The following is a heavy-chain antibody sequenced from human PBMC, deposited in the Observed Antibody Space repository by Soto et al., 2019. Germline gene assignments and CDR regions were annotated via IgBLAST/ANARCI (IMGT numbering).Heavy chain of an antibody. V-gene: IGHV4-39*01. Sequence: QPQLQESGPGLVKPSETLSLTCTVSGGSIISDHYYWAWIRQPPGKGLEWIGNMHYSGNTYQNPSLKSRVPIFVDTSKNQFSLHLSSVTAADTAVYYCARHGGNKFDYWGQGTLVTVSS. CDR3: ARHGGNKFDY. J-gene: IGHJ4*02. CDR2: MHYSGNT. CDR1: GGSIISDHYY. D-gene: IGHD3-16*01.